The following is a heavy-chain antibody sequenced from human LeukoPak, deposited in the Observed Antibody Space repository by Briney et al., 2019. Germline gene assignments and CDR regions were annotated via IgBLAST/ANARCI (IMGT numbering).Heavy chain of an antibody. CDR1: GGSFSGYY. D-gene: IGHD1-14*01. Sequence: SETLSLTCAVYGGSFSGYYWSWIRQPPGKGLEWIGEINHSGSTNYNPSLKSRATISVDTSKNQFSLKLSSVTAADTAVYYCASGDRAFDYWGQGTLVTVSS. CDR3: ASGDRAFDY. CDR2: INHSGST. J-gene: IGHJ4*02. V-gene: IGHV4-34*01.